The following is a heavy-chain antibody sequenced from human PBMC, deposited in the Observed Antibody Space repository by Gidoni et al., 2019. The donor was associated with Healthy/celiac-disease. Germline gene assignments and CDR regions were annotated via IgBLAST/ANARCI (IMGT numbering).Heavy chain of an antibody. CDR2: IWYDGSNK. Sequence: QVQLVESGGGVVQPGRSLRLSCASSGFTFSSYGMHWVRQAPGKGLEWVAVIWYDGSNKYYADSVKGRFTIARDNSKNTLYLQMNSLRAEDTAVYYCASEGYGDYDSDYWGQGTLVTVSS. D-gene: IGHD4-17*01. V-gene: IGHV3-33*01. CDR3: ASEGYGDYDSDY. CDR1: GFTFSSYG. J-gene: IGHJ4*02.